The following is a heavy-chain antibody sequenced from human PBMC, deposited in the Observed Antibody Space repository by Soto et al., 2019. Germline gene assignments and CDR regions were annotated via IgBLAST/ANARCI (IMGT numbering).Heavy chain of an antibody. J-gene: IGHJ6*02. CDR2: INPSGST. Sequence: SETLSLTCAVYGGSFSGYYWSCIRQPPGKGLEWIGEINPSGSTNYNPSLKSRVTISVDTSKNQFSLKLSSVTAADTAVYYCARANGSRKTRYYYYYGMDVWGQGTKVTVSS. D-gene: IGHD3-10*01. CDR1: GGSFSGYY. CDR3: ARANGSRKTRYYYYYGMDV. V-gene: IGHV4-34*01.